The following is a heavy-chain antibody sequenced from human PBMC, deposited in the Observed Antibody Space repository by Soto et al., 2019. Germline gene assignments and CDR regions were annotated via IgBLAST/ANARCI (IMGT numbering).Heavy chain of an antibody. V-gene: IGHV1-8*01. J-gene: IGHJ6*03. Sequence: QVQLVQSGAEVKKPGASVKVSCKASGYTFTSYDINWVRQATGQGLEWMGWMNPNSGNTGYGQKFQGRVTMTRNTSISTAYMELSSLRSEDTAVYYCARARGYCSSTSCSGHYYYYMDVWGKGTTVTVSS. CDR2: MNPNSGNT. D-gene: IGHD2-2*01. CDR3: ARARGYCSSTSCSGHYYYYMDV. CDR1: GYTFTSYD.